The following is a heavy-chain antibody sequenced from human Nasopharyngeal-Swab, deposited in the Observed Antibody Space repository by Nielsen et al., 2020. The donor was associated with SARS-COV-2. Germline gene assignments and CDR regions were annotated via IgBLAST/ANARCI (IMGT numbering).Heavy chain of an antibody. J-gene: IGHJ4*02. CDR1: GFTFSRSA. CDR3: ARGSSRGMFDY. Sequence: GESLKISCAASGFTFSRSALTWVRQAPGKGLEWVSAIGVSGTMTYYADFVRGRFTISRDNSKNTLYLQMSSLRAEDTAVYYCARGSSRGMFDYWGQGTLVTVSS. V-gene: IGHV3-23*01. CDR2: IGVSGTMT. D-gene: IGHD6-13*01.